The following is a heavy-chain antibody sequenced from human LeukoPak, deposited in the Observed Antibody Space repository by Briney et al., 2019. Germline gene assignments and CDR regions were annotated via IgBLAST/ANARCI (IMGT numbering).Heavy chain of an antibody. Sequence: GGSLRLSCEASGFTFSSYAVSWVRQAPGKGLEWVSGISGIGANTYYADSVRGRFTISRDNSKNTLYLQMNSLRAEDTAVYYCAKRLLGYADSSPIDYWGQGTLVTVSS. D-gene: IGHD4-17*01. CDR2: ISGIGANT. J-gene: IGHJ4*02. CDR3: AKRLLGYADSSPIDY. V-gene: IGHV3-23*01. CDR1: GFTFSSYA.